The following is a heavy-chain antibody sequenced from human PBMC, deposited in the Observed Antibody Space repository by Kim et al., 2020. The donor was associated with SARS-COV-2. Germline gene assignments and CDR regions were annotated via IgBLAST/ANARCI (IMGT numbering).Heavy chain of an antibody. CDR1: GFTFSSYA. Sequence: GGSLRLSCAASGFTFSSYAMSWVRQAPGKGLEWVSAISGSGGSTYYADSVKGRFTISRDNSKNTLYLQMNSLRAEDTAVYYCAKDGGVYGSGSYYFDYWGQGTLVTVSS. D-gene: IGHD3-10*01. J-gene: IGHJ4*02. CDR2: ISGSGGST. CDR3: AKDGGVYGSGSYYFDY. V-gene: IGHV3-23*01.